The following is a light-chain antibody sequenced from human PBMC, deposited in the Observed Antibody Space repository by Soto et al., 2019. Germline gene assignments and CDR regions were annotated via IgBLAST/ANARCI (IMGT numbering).Light chain of an antibody. Sequence: EIVLTQSPGTLSLSPGVRATLSCRASQTVSSSYLAWSQQKPGQAPRPLIYGASNRATGVPDRFSGTGSGTDFTLTISRLEPADFAVYYCHLYGTSPLFTFGQGTKLEIK. CDR1: QTVSSSY. V-gene: IGKV3-20*01. CDR2: GAS. CDR3: HLYGTSPLFT. J-gene: IGKJ2*01.